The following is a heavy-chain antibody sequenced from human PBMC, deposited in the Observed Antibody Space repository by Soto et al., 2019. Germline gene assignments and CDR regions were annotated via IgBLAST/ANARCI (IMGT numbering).Heavy chain of an antibody. CDR2: ITGSDGNT. Sequence: EVQLLESGGGLVQPGGSLRLSCAASGFTFSRYAMSWVRQAPGKGLEWVSAITGSDGNTYYADSVKGRFTISRDNSKNTLYLQMNSLRADDTAVDYCAKTVSTTWAFDYWGQGTLVTVSS. CDR3: AKTVSTTWAFDY. J-gene: IGHJ4*02. V-gene: IGHV3-23*01. D-gene: IGHD2-2*01. CDR1: GFTFSRYA.